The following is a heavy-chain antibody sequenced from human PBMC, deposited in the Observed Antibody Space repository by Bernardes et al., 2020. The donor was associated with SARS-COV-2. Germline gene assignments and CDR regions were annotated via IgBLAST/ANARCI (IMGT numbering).Heavy chain of an antibody. CDR1: GFTFSSHA. V-gene: IGHV3-23*01. CDR3: AKRGNTAMVWRDYYYYYMDV. CDR2: ISGSGGST. Sequence: GGSLRPSCAASGFTFSSHAMSWVRQAPGKGLEWVAAISGSGGSTYYADSVTGRFTISRDNSKNTLYLQMNSLRAEDTAVYYCAKRGNTAMVWRDYYYYYMDVWGKGTTVTVSS. D-gene: IGHD5-18*01. J-gene: IGHJ6*03.